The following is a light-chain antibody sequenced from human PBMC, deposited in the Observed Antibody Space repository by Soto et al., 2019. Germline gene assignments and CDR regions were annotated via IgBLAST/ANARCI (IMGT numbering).Light chain of an antibody. J-gene: IGKJ1*01. CDR1: QALVYGDGNTY. CDR2: NVS. Sequence: DVVLTQSPLSLPVTLGQPASISCTSSQALVYGDGNTYWIWVHQRPGQSPRGLIYNVSRRDAGVPDRFSGSGSGTDFTMKIIRAEAEDVGIYYYKQNTHWPRTFGQGTKVEIK. CDR3: KQNTHWPRT. V-gene: IGKV2-30*01.